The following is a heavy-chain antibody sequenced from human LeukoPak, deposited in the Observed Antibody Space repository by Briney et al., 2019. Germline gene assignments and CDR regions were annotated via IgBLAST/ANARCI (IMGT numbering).Heavy chain of an antibody. V-gene: IGHV4-39*07. CDR3: ARAPGGYGSGSRWAFDF. CDR2: IYYLGNT. J-gene: IGHJ3*01. D-gene: IGHD3-10*01. Sequence: PSETLSLTCTVSGGSIISSSYYWGWIRQPPGKGLEWIGSIYYLGNTDYNPSLKSRVTISVETSKNQFSLKLSSVTAADTAVYYCARAPGGYGSGSRWAFDFWGQGTMVTDSS. CDR1: GGSIISSSYY.